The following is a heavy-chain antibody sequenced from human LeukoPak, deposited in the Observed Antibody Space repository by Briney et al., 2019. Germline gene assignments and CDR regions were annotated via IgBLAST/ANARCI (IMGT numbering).Heavy chain of an antibody. CDR3: ARGPLYYYYYMDV. Sequence: ASVKVSCKASGYTFTNRGISWVRQAPGQGLEWMGWISAYNGITNYAQKYQGRVTMTTDTSTSTAYMELRSLRSNDTAVYYCARGPLYYYYYMDVWGKGTTVTVSS. CDR2: ISAYNGIT. J-gene: IGHJ6*03. CDR1: GYTFTNRG. V-gene: IGHV1-18*01.